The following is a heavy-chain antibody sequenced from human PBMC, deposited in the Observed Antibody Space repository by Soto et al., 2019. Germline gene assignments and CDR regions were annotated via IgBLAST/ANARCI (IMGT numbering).Heavy chain of an antibody. CDR2: ISGGGGST. J-gene: IGHJ5*01. CDR1: GFNFADYA. CDR3: AKGFIVVVTVIRPDDAFDA. Sequence: GGSLRLSCAASGFNFADYAMHWVRQAPGKGLEWVSGISGGGGSTYYADSVKGRFTISRDPSKNTIFLEMNSLRAEDTAVYYCAKGFIVVVTVIRPDDAFDAWGQGTLVTVSS. D-gene: IGHD2-21*02. V-gene: IGHV3-23*01.